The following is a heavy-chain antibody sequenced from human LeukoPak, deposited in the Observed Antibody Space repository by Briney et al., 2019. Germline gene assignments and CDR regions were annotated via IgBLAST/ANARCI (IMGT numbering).Heavy chain of an antibody. J-gene: IGHJ3*02. V-gene: IGHV4-61*02. CDR2: IYTSGST. CDR3: ARDQALGYGWPTVLAIDI. CDR1: GGSISSGSYY. Sequence: SETLSLTCTVSGGSISSGSYYWSWIRRPAGKGLEWIGRIYTSGSTNYNPSLKSRVTISVDTSKNQFSLNLSSVTAADTAVYYCARDQALGYGWPTVLAIDIWGQGTMVTVSS. D-gene: IGHD6-19*01.